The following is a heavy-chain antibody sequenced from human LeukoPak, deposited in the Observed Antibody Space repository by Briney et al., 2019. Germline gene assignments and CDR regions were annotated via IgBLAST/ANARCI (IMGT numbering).Heavy chain of an antibody. CDR1: GGTFSSYA. CDR2: IIPVFGTT. Sequence: SVKVSCKASGGTFSSYAVSWVRLTPGQGLEWLGGIIPVFGTTTYAQKFQAKVTMTADKSANTAYLEISSLTSDDTAVYYCARCSPGDSSNFYAVLQYWGQGTQVTVST. J-gene: IGHJ4*02. CDR3: ARCSPGDSSNFYAVLQY. V-gene: IGHV1-69*06. D-gene: IGHD3-22*01.